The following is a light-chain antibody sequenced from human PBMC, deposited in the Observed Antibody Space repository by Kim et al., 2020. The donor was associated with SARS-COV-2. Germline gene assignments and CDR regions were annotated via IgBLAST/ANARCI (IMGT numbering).Light chain of an antibody. CDR1: SSNIGRNT. J-gene: IGLJ3*02. CDR2: SKN. CDR3: AAWDDSLNGWV. V-gene: IGLV1-44*01. Sequence: GRRVTTASSGRSSNIGRNTVNGCQLLPVTAPKLLIFSKNQRPSGVPDRFSGSKSGTSASLAISGLQSEDEADYYCAAWDDSLNGWVFGGGTQLTVL.